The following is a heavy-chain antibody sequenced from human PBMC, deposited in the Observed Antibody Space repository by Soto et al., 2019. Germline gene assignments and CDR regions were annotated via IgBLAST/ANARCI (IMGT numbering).Heavy chain of an antibody. J-gene: IGHJ6*02. V-gene: IGHV5-51*01. CDR2: IYPGDSDT. CDR3: ARSAESGGWYYYYGMDV. Sequence: PGESLKISCKGSGYSFTSYWIGWVRQMPGKGLEWMGIIYPGDSDTRYSPSFQGQVTISADKSISTAYLQWSSLEASDTAMYYCARSAESGGWYYYYGMDVWGQGTTVTVSS. D-gene: IGHD6-19*01. CDR1: GYSFTSYW.